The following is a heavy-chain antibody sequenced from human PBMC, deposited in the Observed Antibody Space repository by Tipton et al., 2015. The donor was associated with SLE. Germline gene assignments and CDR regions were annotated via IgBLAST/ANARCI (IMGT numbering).Heavy chain of an antibody. V-gene: IGHV4-4*08. J-gene: IGHJ6*03. Sequence: TLSLTCTVSGASVSSFYWGWIRQSPGKGLEWIGNINTGGGTYRNPSLMSRVTISVDTSKTQFSPIVTSVTAADTAVYYCVRGPWAYYYYMDVWGKGTKVTVSS. CDR1: GASVSSFY. CDR2: INTGGGT. CDR3: VRGPWAYYYYMDV. D-gene: IGHD7-27*01.